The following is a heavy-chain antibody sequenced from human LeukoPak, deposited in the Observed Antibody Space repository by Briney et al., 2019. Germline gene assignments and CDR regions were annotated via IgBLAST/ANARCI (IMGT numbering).Heavy chain of an antibody. V-gene: IGHV3-30*02. CDR2: IRYDGSNK. J-gene: IGHJ4*02. Sequence: GGSLRLSCAASGFTFGSYGMHWVRQAPGKGLEWVAFIRYDGSNKYYADSVKGRFTISRDNSKSTLYLQMNSLRAEDTAVYYCAKESTHYGGGYFDYWGQGTLVTVSS. D-gene: IGHD4-17*01. CDR3: AKESTHYGGGYFDY. CDR1: GFTFGSYG.